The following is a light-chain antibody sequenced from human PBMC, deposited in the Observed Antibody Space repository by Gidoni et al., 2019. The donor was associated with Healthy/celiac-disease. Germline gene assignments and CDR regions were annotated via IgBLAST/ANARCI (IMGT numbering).Light chain of an antibody. CDR1: QSVSSY. V-gene: IGKV3-11*01. Sequence: EMVVTQSPATLSLSPGERATLACRASQSVSSYLAWYQQKPGQSPRLLIYDASNRATGIPARFSGSGSGTDFPLTISSLEPEDFAVYYCQQRSNWPLPFXGXTKVEIK. J-gene: IGKJ4*01. CDR2: DAS. CDR3: QQRSNWPLP.